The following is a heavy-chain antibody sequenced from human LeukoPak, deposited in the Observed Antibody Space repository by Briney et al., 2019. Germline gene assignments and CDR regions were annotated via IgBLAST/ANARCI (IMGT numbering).Heavy chain of an antibody. CDR3: AREACREVGLMWPRLGGQDCRYDH. V-gene: IGHV1-69*04. J-gene: IGHJ4*02. CDR2: ITPFLGIA. Sequence: SVKVSCKASGYTFSRYAINWVRQAPGQGPEWMGRITPFLGIANYPQKFQGRVTITADESTTTVYMELSSLRSEDTAVYYCAREACREVGLMWPRLGGQDCRYDHWGQGTLVTVSS. CDR1: GYTFSRYA. D-gene: IGHD3-16*01.